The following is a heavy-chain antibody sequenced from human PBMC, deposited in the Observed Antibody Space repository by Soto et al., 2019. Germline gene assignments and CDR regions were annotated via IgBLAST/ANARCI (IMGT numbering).Heavy chain of an antibody. CDR2: ISWNSCSI. D-gene: IGHD6-19*01. CDR3: AKDITNLKTVAGPFDY. Sequence: GGSLRLSCAASGFTFDDYAMHWVRQAPGKGLEWVSGISWNSCSIGYADSVKGRFTISRDNAKNSLYLQMNSLRAEDTALYYCAKDITNLKTVAGPFDYWGQGTLVTVSS. V-gene: IGHV3-9*01. J-gene: IGHJ4*02. CDR1: GFTFDDYA.